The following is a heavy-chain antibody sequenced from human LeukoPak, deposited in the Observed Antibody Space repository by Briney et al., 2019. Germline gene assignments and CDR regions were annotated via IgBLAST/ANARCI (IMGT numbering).Heavy chain of an antibody. D-gene: IGHD3-10*01. CDR3: ARGPPGYWFDP. J-gene: IGHJ5*02. Sequence: GASVKVSCKASGYTFTSYYMHWVRQAPGQGLEWMGGIIPIFGTANYAQKFQGRVTITTDESTSTAYMELSSLRSEDTAVYYCARGPPGYWFDPWGQGTLVTVSS. CDR1: GYTFTSYY. V-gene: IGHV1-69*05. CDR2: IIPIFGTA.